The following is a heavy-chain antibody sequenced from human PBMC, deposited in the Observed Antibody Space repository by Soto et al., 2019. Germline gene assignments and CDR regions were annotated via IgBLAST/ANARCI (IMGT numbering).Heavy chain of an antibody. V-gene: IGHV4-34*01. CDR1: GGSFSGYY. D-gene: IGHD3-3*01. J-gene: IGHJ5*02. CDR2: IKHSGST. CDR3: AREGHLRFLEWFTHFNWFDP. Sequence: SETLSLTCAVYGGSFSGYYWSWIRQPPGKGLEWIGEIKHSGSTNYNPSLKSRVTISVDTSKNQFSLKLSSVTAADTAVYYCAREGHLRFLEWFTHFNWFDPWGQGTLVTVSS.